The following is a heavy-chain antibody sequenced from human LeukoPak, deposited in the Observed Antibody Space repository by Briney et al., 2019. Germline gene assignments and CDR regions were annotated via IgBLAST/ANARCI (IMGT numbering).Heavy chain of an antibody. CDR3: ARERGGYNPTPFDY. CDR1: GGTFSSYA. J-gene: IGHJ4*02. Sequence: EASVKVSCKASGGTFSSYAISWVRQAPGQGLEWMGGIIPIFGTANYAQKFQGRVTITADESTSTAYMELSSLRSEDTAVYYCARERGGYNPTPFDYWGQGTLVTVSS. V-gene: IGHV1-69*13. CDR2: IIPIFGTA. D-gene: IGHD5-24*01.